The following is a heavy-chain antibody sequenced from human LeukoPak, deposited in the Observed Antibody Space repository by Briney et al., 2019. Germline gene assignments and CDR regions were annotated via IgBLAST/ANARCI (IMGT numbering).Heavy chain of an antibody. V-gene: IGHV3-30*18. CDR3: AKETTAYSSITLDC. J-gene: IGHJ4*02. D-gene: IGHD6-13*01. Sequence: GGSLRLFCAASGFPYSSYDMQWVRQAPGKGLAWVAVISHDGTVSYYADSVKGRFTISRDNSKNTLDLQMSSLSIEDTAVYFCAKETTAYSSITLDCCYQGKLVTVSS. CDR1: GFPYSSYD. CDR2: ISHDGTVS.